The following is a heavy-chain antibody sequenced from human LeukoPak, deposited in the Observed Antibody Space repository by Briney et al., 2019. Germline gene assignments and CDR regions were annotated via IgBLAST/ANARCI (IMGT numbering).Heavy chain of an antibody. Sequence: SETLSLTCTMAGGSISSTSYYWGWIRQPPGKGLEWIGSIYYSGSTYYNPSLKSRVTISVDTSKNQFSLNLSSVTAADTAVYYCAQLSGYTYSGYGPTYYYYYYMDVWGKGTTVTVSS. CDR3: AQLSGYTYSGYGPTYYYYYYMDV. CDR2: IYYSGST. D-gene: IGHD5-12*01. J-gene: IGHJ6*03. CDR1: GGSISSTSYY. V-gene: IGHV4-39*01.